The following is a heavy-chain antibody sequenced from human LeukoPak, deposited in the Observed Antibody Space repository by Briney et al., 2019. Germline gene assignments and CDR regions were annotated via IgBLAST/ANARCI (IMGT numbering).Heavy chain of an antibody. CDR3: ARHGRRDGYNYFVY. Sequence: SETLSLTCTVSGGSISSSCWSWIRQPPGKGLEWIGYIYHSGSTNYNPSLKRRVTISVDTSKNQFSLKLSSVTAADTAVYYCARHGRRDGYNYFVYWGQGTLVTVSS. CDR2: IYHSGST. CDR1: GGSISSSC. D-gene: IGHD5-24*01. J-gene: IGHJ4*02. V-gene: IGHV4-59*01.